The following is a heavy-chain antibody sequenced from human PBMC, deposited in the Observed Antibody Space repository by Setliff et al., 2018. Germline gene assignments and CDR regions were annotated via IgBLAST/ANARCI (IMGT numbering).Heavy chain of an antibody. CDR2: ISPANGNT. CDR1: GYTFTTHG. CDR3: ARDRPMVVVADNLALFDY. V-gene: IGHV1-18*01. J-gene: IGHJ4*02. D-gene: IGHD2-15*01. Sequence: ASVKVSCKASGYTFTTHGISWVRQAPGQGLEWMGWISPANGNTNYIQRFQDRVTMTIDTSTSTAYMELRSLRSDDTAVYYCARDRPMVVVADNLALFDYWGQGTLVTVSS.